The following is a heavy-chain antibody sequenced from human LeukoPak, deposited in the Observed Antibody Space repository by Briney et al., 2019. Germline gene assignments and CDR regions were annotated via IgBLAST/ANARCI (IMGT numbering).Heavy chain of an antibody. J-gene: IGHJ6*03. Sequence: PGGSLRLSCAASGFTFSRYTMNWVRRAPGKGLEWVSAISGSGGSTSYTDSVKGRFTFSRDNSKFTLYLQMISLRAEDTAVYYCARDSRYSYYYYMDVWGKGTTVTVSS. CDR2: ISGSGGST. V-gene: IGHV3-23*01. CDR3: ARDSRYSYYYYMDV. CDR1: GFTFSRYT.